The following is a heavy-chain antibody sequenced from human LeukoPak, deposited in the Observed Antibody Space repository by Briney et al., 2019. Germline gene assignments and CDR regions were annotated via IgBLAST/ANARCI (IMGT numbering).Heavy chain of an antibody. V-gene: IGHV3-53*01. CDR3: AGWGLSDTYLIFDY. Sequence: PGGSLRLSCTVSGFTVSSNSMSWVRQAPGKGLEWVSFIYSDNTHYSDSVKGRFTISRDNSKNTLYLQMNSLRAEDTAVYYCAGWGLSDTYLIFDYWGQGTLVTVSS. D-gene: IGHD1-26*01. J-gene: IGHJ4*02. CDR1: GFTVSSNS. CDR2: IYSDNT.